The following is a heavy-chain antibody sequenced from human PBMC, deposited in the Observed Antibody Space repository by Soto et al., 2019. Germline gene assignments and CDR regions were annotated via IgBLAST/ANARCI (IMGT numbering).Heavy chain of an antibody. J-gene: IGHJ6*02. D-gene: IGHD4-17*01. CDR1: GGSISGSY. V-gene: IGHV4-59*12. CDR3: ARAVDYGEQYYYYYGMDV. CDR2: VYYTGST. Sequence: SETLSLTCSVSGGSISGSYWSWIRQSPGKGLEWLGYVYYTGSTNYSPSLRSRVSISVDTSKNEFSLRLSSVTAADTAVYYCARAVDYGEQYYYYYGMDVWGQGTTVTVSS.